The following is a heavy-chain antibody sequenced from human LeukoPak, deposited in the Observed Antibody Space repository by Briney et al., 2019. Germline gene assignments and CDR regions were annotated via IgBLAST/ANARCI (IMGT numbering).Heavy chain of an antibody. CDR2: VHYLGST. Sequence: SETLSLTCSVSGDSMCHYYWSWIRQPPGKGLEWIGFVHYLGSTKYKPSLKSRLTISVDTSKSHFSLRLTSVTAAGTAIYYCARTGTTFFDYWGQGSLVTVSS. V-gene: IGHV4-59*01. J-gene: IGHJ4*02. D-gene: IGHD1-7*01. CDR1: GDSMCHYY. CDR3: ARTGTTFFDY.